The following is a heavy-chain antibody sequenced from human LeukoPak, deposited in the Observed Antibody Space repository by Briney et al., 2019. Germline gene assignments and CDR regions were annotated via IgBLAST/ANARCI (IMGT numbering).Heavy chain of an antibody. Sequence: SGTLSLTCTVSGGSISSYYWSWIRQRPGKGLEWIGYIYYSGSTNYNPSLKSRVTISVDTSKNQFSLKLSSVTAADTAVYYCARSWNDGDWFDPWGQGTLVTVSS. CDR3: ARSWNDGDWFDP. J-gene: IGHJ5*02. CDR1: GGSISSYY. CDR2: IYYSGST. D-gene: IGHD1-1*01. V-gene: IGHV4-59*01.